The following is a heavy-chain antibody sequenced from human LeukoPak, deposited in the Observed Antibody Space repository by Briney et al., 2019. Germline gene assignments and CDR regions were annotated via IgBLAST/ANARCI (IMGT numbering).Heavy chain of an antibody. Sequence: GASVKVSCKASGYTLTGYYLHWVRQAPGQGLEWMGWINPNTGATQSAQKFQGRITMTRDSSISTAYMDLSRLRSDDTAVYYCARDRVGSGWPRPYYFEVWGQGTLVTVSS. J-gene: IGHJ4*02. V-gene: IGHV1-2*02. D-gene: IGHD6-19*01. CDR3: ARDRVGSGWPRPYYFEV. CDR1: GYTLTGYY. CDR2: INPNTGAT.